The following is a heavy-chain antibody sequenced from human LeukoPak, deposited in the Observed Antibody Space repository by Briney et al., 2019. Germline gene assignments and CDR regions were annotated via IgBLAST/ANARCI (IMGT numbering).Heavy chain of an antibody. J-gene: IGHJ5*02. CDR1: GGSISSSSYY. CDR2: IYCSGSI. D-gene: IGHD3-3*01. CDR3: ARDFSHYDFWSGYPARGWFDP. Sequence: SETLSLTCTVSGGSISSSSYYWGWIRQPPGKGLEWFGSIYCSGSIYYNPSLKSRVTISVDTSKNQFSLKLSSVTAADTAVYYCARDFSHYDFWSGYPARGWFDPWGQGTLVTVSS. V-gene: IGHV4-39*07.